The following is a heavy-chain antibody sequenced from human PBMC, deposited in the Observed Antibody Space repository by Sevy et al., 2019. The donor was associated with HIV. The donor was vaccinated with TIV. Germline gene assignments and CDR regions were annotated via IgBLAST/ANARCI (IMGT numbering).Heavy chain of an antibody. V-gene: IGHV3-30-3*01. D-gene: IGHD6-13*01. CDR3: ARVDIAAAGFDY. J-gene: IGHJ4*02. CDR2: ISYDGSNK. CDR1: GFTFSSYA. Sequence: GGSLRLSCAASGFTFSSYAMRWVRQAPGKGLEWVAVISYDGSNKYYADSVKGRFTISRDDSKNTLYLQMNSLRAEDTAVYYCARVDIAAAGFDYWGQGTLVTVSS.